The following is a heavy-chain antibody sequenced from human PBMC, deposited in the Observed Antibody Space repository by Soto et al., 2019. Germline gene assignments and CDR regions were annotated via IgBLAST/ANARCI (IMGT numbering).Heavy chain of an antibody. J-gene: IGHJ4*02. CDR1: GDSISSTSYY. V-gene: IGHV4-39*01. CDR3: ARRLVVRLAVDY. D-gene: IGHD3-16*01. CDR2: IYYRGNT. Sequence: QLQLQESGPGLVKPSETLSLTCTASGDSISSTSYYWGWIRQPPGKGLEWIGSIYYRGNTYYNPSRTSRXXIXVXXSKNQFSLKLSSVTAADTAVYYCARRLVVRLAVDYWGQGTLVTVSS.